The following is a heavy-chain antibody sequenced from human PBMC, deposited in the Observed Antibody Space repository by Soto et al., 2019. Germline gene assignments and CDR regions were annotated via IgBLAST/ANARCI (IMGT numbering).Heavy chain of an antibody. Sequence: GGSLRLSCAASGFTVSSNYMSWVRQAPGKGLEWVSVIYSGGSTYYADSVKGRFTISRDNSKNTLYLQMNSLRAEDTAVYYCARILTDYGDYVHAFDIWGQGTMVTVSS. V-gene: IGHV3-66*01. CDR2: IYSGGST. CDR3: ARILTDYGDYVHAFDI. J-gene: IGHJ3*02. CDR1: GFTVSSNY. D-gene: IGHD4-17*01.